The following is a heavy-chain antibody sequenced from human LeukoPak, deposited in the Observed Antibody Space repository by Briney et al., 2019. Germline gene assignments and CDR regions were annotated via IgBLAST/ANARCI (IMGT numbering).Heavy chain of an antibody. V-gene: IGHV3-43*02. Sequence: GGSLRLSCEASGFTFDAYAMHWVRQAPGKGLEWVSLINKDGSATYYADSVKGRFTISRDNSKNSLYLQMSSLRSEDTALYYCATWAFYHSLDVWGQGTTVTVSS. CDR1: GFTFDAYA. J-gene: IGHJ6*02. CDR3: ATWAFYHSLDV. CDR2: INKDGSAT. D-gene: IGHD1-26*01.